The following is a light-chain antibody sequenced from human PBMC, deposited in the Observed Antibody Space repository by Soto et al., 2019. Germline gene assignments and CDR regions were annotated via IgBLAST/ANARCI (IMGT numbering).Light chain of an antibody. J-gene: IGKJ2*01. Sequence: ELVLTQSPGTLSLSPGERATLSCRASQSVSSSYLAWYQQKPGQAPRLLIYAASSRATGIPDRFSGSGSGTDFTLTISRLEPEDFAVYFCHQYGTSLPFTFGQGTKVEIK. CDR1: QSVSSSY. V-gene: IGKV3-20*01. CDR3: HQYGTSLPFT. CDR2: AAS.